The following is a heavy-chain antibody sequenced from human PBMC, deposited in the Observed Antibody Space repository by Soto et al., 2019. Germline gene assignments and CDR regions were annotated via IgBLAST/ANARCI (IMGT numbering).Heavy chain of an antibody. V-gene: IGHV4-34*01. CDR2: INHSGST. D-gene: IGHD5-18*01. Sequence: SETLSLTCAVYGGSFSGYYWSWIRQPPGKGLEWIGEINHSGSTNYIPSLKSRVTISVDTSKNQFSLKLSSVTAADTAVYYCARGYSYGSPPTFDYWGQGTLVTVS. CDR3: ARGYSYGSPPTFDY. J-gene: IGHJ4*02. CDR1: GGSFSGYY.